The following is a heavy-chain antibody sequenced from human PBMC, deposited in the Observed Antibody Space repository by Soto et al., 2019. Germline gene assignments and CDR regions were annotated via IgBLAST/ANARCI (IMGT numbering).Heavy chain of an antibody. D-gene: IGHD2-21*02. CDR3: ARGRGLAYCGGDCYSASEY. CDR1: GYTFTSYG. V-gene: IGHV1-18*01. CDR2: ISAYNGNT. Sequence: ASVKVSCKASGYTFTSYGISWVRQAPGQGLEWMGWISAYNGNTNYAQKFQGRVTITADESTSTAYMELSSLRSEDTAVYYCARGRGLAYCGGDCYSASEYWG. J-gene: IGHJ4*01.